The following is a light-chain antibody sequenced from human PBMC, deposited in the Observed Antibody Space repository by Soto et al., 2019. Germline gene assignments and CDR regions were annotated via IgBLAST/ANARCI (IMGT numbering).Light chain of an antibody. CDR3: QQRYSTLIT. CDR2: AAS. J-gene: IGKJ5*01. CDR1: QSISSY. Sequence: DIQMTQSPSSLSASVGDRVTITCRASQSISSYLNWYQQKPGKAPKLLIYAASSLQSGVPSRFSGSGYGTDFTLTISSLQPEDFATYYCQQRYSTLITFGQGTRLEIK. V-gene: IGKV1-39*01.